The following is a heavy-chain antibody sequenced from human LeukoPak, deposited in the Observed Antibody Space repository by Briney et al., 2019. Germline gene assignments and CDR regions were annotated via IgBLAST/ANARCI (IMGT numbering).Heavy chain of an antibody. Sequence: PSETLSLTCSVSGGSLTNYYWGWLRQPPGKGLEFIGYIHSDGTTNYDSSLQSRVAISLGTSKIQFSLRLYSVTAADTALYFCARLNFRGGEALHFDSWGQGTLVTVSS. CDR1: GGSLTNYY. D-gene: IGHD3-16*01. CDR3: ARLNFRGGEALHFDS. CDR2: IHSDGTT. V-gene: IGHV4-4*09. J-gene: IGHJ4*02.